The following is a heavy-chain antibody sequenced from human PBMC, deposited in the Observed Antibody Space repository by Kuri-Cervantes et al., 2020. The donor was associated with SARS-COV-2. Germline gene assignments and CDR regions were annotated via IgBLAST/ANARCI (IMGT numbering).Heavy chain of an antibody. CDR3: ARIPHPHDYGDPSLDY. CDR1: GYTFTGYY. V-gene: IGHV1-2*02. Sequence: ASVKVSCKASGYTFTGYYMHWVRQAPGQGLEWMGWINPNSGGTNYAQKFQGRVTMTRDTSISTAYMELSRLRSDDTAVYYCARIPHPHDYGDPSLDYWGQGTPVTVSS. CDR2: INPNSGGT. D-gene: IGHD4-17*01. J-gene: IGHJ4*02.